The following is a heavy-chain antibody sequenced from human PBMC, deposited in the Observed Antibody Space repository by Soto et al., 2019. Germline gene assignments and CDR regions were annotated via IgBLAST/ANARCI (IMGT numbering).Heavy chain of an antibody. Sequence: PGGSLRLSCAASGFTFKSYGMHWVRQAPGKGLEWVAVISYDGSNKYYADSVKGRFTISRDNSKNTLYLQMNSLSAEDTAVYYCSKDALIFGVVIRRNYFDYWGQGTLVTVSS. D-gene: IGHD3-3*01. CDR1: GFTFKSYG. J-gene: IGHJ4*02. V-gene: IGHV3-30*18. CDR3: SKDALIFGVVIRRNYFDY. CDR2: ISYDGSNK.